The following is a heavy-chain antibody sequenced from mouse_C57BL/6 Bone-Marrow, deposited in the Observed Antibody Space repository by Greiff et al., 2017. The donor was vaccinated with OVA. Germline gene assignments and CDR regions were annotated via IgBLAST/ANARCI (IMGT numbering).Heavy chain of an antibody. CDR2: IDPETGGT. CDR1: GYTFTDYE. J-gene: IGHJ4*01. Sequence: VQLQQSGAELVRPGASVTLSCKASGYTFTDYEMHWVKQTPVHGLEWIGAIDPETGGTAYNQKFKGKAILTAAKSASTDYMELRSLTSEDSAVYYCTRRGFYAMDYWGQGTSVTVSS. CDR3: TRRGFYAMDY. D-gene: IGHD1-1*02. V-gene: IGHV1-15*01.